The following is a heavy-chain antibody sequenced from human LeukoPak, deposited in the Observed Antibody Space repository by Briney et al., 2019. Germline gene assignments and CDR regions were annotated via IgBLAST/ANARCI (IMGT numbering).Heavy chain of an antibody. CDR3: ARRPFDRIAAAGSPRGRCFAP. J-gene: IGHJ5*02. Sequence: SETLSLTCAVYGGSFSGYYWSWIRQPPGKGLEWIGEINHSGSTNYNPSLKSRVTISVDTSKNQFSLKLSSVTAADTAVYYCARRPFDRIAAAGSPRGRCFAPWGRGPLVTVSS. CDR2: INHSGST. CDR1: GGSFSGYY. V-gene: IGHV4-34*01. D-gene: IGHD6-13*01.